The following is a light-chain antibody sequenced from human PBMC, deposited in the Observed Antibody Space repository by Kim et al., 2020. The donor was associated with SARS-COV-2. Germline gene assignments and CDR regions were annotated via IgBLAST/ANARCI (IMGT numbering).Light chain of an antibody. V-gene: IGLV3-19*01. CDR2: AKG. CDR1: SVRDYY. Sequence: SSELTQGAAVSVALGQTVRITCQGDSVRDYYGCWYQQKPGQAPSLVISAKGKRPSGIPDRFSGSTSGDTASLTITGAQAEDEAVYFCNSRDSIGNRVFGQGTKVTVL. CDR3: NSRDSIGNRV. J-gene: IGLJ1*01.